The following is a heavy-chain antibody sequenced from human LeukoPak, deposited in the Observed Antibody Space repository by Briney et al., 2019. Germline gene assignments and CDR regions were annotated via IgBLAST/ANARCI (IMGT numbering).Heavy chain of an antibody. CDR3: ARVRSGSYYYFDS. Sequence: GGSLRLSCAASGFTFNTYSMIWVRQAPGKGLEWVAYISSGSTVIYYADSVKGRFTISRDNAKTSLYLQMNSLRAADTAVYYCARVRSGSYYYFDSWGQGTLVTVSS. D-gene: IGHD1-26*01. CDR1: GFTFNTYS. J-gene: IGHJ4*02. V-gene: IGHV3-48*04. CDR2: ISSGSTVI.